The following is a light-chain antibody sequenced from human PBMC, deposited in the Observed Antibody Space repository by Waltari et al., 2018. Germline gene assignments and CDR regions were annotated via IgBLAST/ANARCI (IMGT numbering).Light chain of an antibody. J-gene: IGKJ4*01. CDR3: QQRSNWPLLT. CDR2: DAS. V-gene: IGKV3-11*01. CDR1: QSITNY. Sequence: EIVLTQSPAPLSLSPGARATLPCRASQSITNYLAWYQQKRGQAPRLLISDASNRATGIPARFSGSGSGTDFTLTISGLEPEDFAVYYCQQRSNWPLLTFGGGTKVEIK.